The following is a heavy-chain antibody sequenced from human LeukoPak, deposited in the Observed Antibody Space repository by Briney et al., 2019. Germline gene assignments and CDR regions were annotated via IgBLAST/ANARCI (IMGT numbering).Heavy chain of an antibody. Sequence: GGSLRLSCVASGFTFSTYAMSWVRQAPGKGLEWVSAISGSGGSTYYADSVKGRFTISRDNSKNTLYLQMNSLRAEDTAVYYCAKGSLTSGYYGYFDYWGQGTLVTVSS. D-gene: IGHD3-22*01. CDR1: GFTFSTYA. V-gene: IGHV3-23*01. CDR3: AKGSLTSGYYGYFDY. CDR2: ISGSGGST. J-gene: IGHJ4*02.